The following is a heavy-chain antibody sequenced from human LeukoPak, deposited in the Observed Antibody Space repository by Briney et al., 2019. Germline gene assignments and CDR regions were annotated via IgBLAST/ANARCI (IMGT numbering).Heavy chain of an antibody. CDR1: GFTFNTYN. D-gene: IGHD6-25*01. CDR3: ARDVKSGWFDP. V-gene: IGHV3-21*01. J-gene: IGHJ5*02. Sequence: PGGSLRLSCAASGFTFNTYNMNWVRQAPGKGLEWVSSISSSSSYIYYADSVKGRFTSSRDNAKNSLYLQMNSLRAEDTAVYYCARDVKSGWFDPWGQGTLVTVSS. CDR2: ISSSSSYI.